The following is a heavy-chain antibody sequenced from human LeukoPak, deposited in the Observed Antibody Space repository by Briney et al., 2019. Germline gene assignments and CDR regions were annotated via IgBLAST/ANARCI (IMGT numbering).Heavy chain of an antibody. CDR3: AKEGVVDTAMVRVNWFDP. J-gene: IGHJ5*02. CDR2: ISGSGGST. Sequence: QPGGSLRLSCAASGFTFSSYAMSWVRQAPGKGLEWVSAISGSGGSTYYADSVKGRFTISRDNSKNTLYLQMNSLRAEDTAVYYCAKEGVVDTAMVRVNWFDPWGQGTLVTVSS. CDR1: GFTFSSYA. V-gene: IGHV3-23*01. D-gene: IGHD5-18*01.